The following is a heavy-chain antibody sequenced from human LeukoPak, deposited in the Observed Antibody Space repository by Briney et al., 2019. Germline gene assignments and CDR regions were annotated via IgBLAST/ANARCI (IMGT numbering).Heavy chain of an antibody. CDR1: GYTFTSYG. CDR3: ARAGMIVVVPDAFDI. Sequence: ASVKVSRKASGYTFTSYGISWVRQAPGQGLEWMGWISAYNGNTNYAQKLQGRVTMTTDTSTSTAYMELRSLRSDDTAVYYCARAGMIVVVPDAFDIWGQGTMVTVSS. D-gene: IGHD3-22*01. J-gene: IGHJ3*02. CDR2: ISAYNGNT. V-gene: IGHV1-18*01.